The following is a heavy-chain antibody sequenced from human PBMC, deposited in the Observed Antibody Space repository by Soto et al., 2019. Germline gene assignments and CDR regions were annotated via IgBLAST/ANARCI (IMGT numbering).Heavy chain of an antibody. CDR1: GGTFSSYN. CDR3: ARDREYSSHPYYFDY. D-gene: IGHD6-6*01. CDR2: IIPILGIA. Sequence: GASVKVSCKASGGTFSSYNISWVRQAPGQGLEWMGRIIPILGIANYAQKFQGRVTITADKSTSTAYMELSSLRSEDTAVYYCARDREYSSHPYYFDYWGQGTLVTVSS. V-gene: IGHV1-69*04. J-gene: IGHJ4*02.